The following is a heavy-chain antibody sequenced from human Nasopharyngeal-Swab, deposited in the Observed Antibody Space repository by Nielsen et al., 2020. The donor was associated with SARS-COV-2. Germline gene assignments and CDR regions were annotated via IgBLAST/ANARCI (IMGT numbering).Heavy chain of an antibody. Sequence: GESLKISCAASGFTFRSHAMHWVRQAPGKGLEWVGFIFYDGSEKYYGDSVKGRFTISRDNSKNTLYLEMNSLRAEDTAVYFCARDPPQSGYRLDDWGQGTLVTVSS. V-gene: IGHV3-33*01. J-gene: IGHJ4*02. CDR3: ARDPPQSGYRLDD. CDR1: GFTFRSHA. CDR2: IFYDGSEK. D-gene: IGHD3-3*01.